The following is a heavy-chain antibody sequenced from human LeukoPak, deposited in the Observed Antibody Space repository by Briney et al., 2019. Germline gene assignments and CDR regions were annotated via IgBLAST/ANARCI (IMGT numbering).Heavy chain of an antibody. V-gene: IGHV3-21*05. D-gene: IGHD5-18*01. CDR3: ARTARHLDY. CDR2: ISGSGTDI. CDR1: GFTFTTYS. J-gene: IGHJ4*02. Sequence: GGSLRLSCEASGFTFTTYSMTWVRQAPGKGLECLSYISGSGTDINYADSVRGRFTISGDNAKNLLYLQMNDLRVEDTAVYYCARTARHLDYWGQGTLVTVSS.